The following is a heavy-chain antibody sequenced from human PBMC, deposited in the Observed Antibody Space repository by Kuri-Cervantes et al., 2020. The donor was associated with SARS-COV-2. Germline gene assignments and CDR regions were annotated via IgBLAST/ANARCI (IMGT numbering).Heavy chain of an antibody. CDR2: VYTSGIT. V-gene: IGHV4-4*07. D-gene: IGHD1-7*01. J-gene: IGHJ6*03. Sequence: SETLSLTCAVSGASISSYYWNWIRQPAGKGLEWIGRVYTSGITNYNPSLKSRVTMSVDTSNNQFSLKLSSVTAADTAVYYCARGVELGPARSYYYYYMDVWGKGTTVTVSS. CDR1: GASISSYY. CDR3: ARGVELGPARSYYYYYMDV.